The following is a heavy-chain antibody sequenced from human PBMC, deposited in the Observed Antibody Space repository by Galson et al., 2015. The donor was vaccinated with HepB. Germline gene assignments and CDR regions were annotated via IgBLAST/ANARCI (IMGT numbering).Heavy chain of an antibody. CDR1: GGSISSGGYY. D-gene: IGHD3-10*01. V-gene: IGHV4-31*03. CDR2: ISYSGST. J-gene: IGHJ4*02. Sequence: LSLTCTVSGGSISSGGYYWPWIRQLPGKGLEWIGYISYSGSTYYNPSLKSRVTISVDTSKNQFSLKLGSGTAAATAVYYCATSSMVQGRDWGQGTLVTVSS. CDR3: ATSSMVQGRD.